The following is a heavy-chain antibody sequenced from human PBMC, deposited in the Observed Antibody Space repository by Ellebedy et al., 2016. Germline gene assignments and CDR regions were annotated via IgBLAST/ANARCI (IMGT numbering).Heavy chain of an antibody. CDR3: AKDRSSSWKPNWFDP. CDR1: GFTFSDFF. CDR2: ITSRTSTV. Sequence: GGSLRLSXAASGFTFSDFFMSWIRQPPGKGLEWVSYITSRTSTVYYGDSVKGRFTISRDNSKNTLYLQMNSLRAEDTAVYYCAKDRSSSWKPNWFDPWGQGTLVTVSS. D-gene: IGHD6-6*01. V-gene: IGHV3-11*01. J-gene: IGHJ5*02.